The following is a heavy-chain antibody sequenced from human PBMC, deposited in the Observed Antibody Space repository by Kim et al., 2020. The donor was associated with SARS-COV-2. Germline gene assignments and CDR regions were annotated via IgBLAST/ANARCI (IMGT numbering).Heavy chain of an antibody. CDR2: ISYDGSNK. J-gene: IGHJ4*02. CDR3: AKSGSYYEYHFDY. CDR1: GFSFSSYG. V-gene: IGHV3-30*18. Sequence: GGSLRLSCAASGFSFSSYGVHWVRQAPGKGLEWVALISYDGSNKYYADSVKGRFTISRDNSKNTLYLQMNSLRAEDTALYYCAKSGSYYEYHFDYWGQGTLVTVSS. D-gene: IGHD1-26*01.